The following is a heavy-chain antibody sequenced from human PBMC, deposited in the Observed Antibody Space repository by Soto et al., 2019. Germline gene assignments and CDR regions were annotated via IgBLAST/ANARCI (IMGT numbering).Heavy chain of an antibody. Sequence: QVQLVQSGAEVKKPGASVKVSCKASGYTFTSYDINWVRQATGQGLEWMGWMNPNSGNTGYAQKCQGRVNRTRNNFISTAYMELSSLRSEDTDGYYWTRRKAIVGVVITPILYYFMDVWGQGTTVTVSS. D-gene: IGHD3-3*01. CDR2: MNPNSGNT. J-gene: IGHJ6*02. CDR3: TRRKAIVGVVITPILYYFMDV. V-gene: IGHV1-8*01. CDR1: GYTFTSYD.